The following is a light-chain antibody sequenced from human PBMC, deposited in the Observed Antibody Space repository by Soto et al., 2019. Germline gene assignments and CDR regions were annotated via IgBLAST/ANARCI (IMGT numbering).Light chain of an antibody. CDR3: QQYNNWPPT. J-gene: IGKJ4*02. CDR2: GAS. V-gene: IGKV3-15*01. Sequence: EMVMTQSPDTLSVSPGERVTLSCRASQSVSNNLACYQQKAGQAPRLLMYGASTRATGIPARFSGSGSGTEFTLTISSLQSEDFAVYYCQQYNNWPPTFGGGTKVDIK. CDR1: QSVSNN.